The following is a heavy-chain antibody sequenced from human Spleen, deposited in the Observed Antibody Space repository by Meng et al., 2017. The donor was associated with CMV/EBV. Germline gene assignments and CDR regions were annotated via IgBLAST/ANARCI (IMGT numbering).Heavy chain of an antibody. CDR2: IYYSGST. D-gene: IGHD3-22*01. CDR1: GYSISSGYY. CDR3: ASALRVIVAVIRDAFDI. V-gene: IGHV4-38-2*02. J-gene: IGHJ3*02. Sequence: SETLSLTCTVSGYSISSGYYWGWIRQPPGKGLEWIGSIYYSGSTYYNPSLKSRVTISVDTSKNQLSLKLSSVTAADTAVYYCASALRVIVAVIRDAFDIWGQGTMVTVSS.